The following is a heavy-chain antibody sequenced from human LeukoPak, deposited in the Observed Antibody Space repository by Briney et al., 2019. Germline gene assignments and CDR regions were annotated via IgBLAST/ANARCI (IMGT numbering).Heavy chain of an antibody. V-gene: IGHV1-2*02. D-gene: IGHD3-10*01. CDR2: INPNSGGT. CDR3: ARPMVRGVIRMTPFDY. J-gene: IGHJ4*02. Sequence: ASVKVSCKASGCTFTGYYMHWVRQAPGQGLEWMGWINPNSGGTNYAQKFQGRVTMTRDTSISTAYMELSRLRSDDTAVYYYARPMVRGVIRMTPFDYWGQGTLVTVSS. CDR1: GCTFTGYY.